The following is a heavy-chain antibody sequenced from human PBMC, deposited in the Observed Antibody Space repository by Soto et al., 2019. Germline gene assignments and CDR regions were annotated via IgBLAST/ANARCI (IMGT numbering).Heavy chain of an antibody. CDR1: GGSISSYY. CDR3: ATSTTVTLIWNY. J-gene: IGHJ4*02. CDR2: IYYSGST. D-gene: IGHD4-17*01. Sequence: SETLSLTCTVSGGSISSYYWSWIRQPPGKGLEWIGYIYYSGSTNYNPSLKSRVTISVDTSKYQFSLKLSSVTAADTAVYYCATSTTVTLIWNYWGQGTLVTVSS. V-gene: IGHV4-59*01.